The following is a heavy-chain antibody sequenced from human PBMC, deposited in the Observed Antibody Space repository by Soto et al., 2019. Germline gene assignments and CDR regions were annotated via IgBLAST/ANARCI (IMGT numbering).Heavy chain of an antibody. CDR3: ARGISKYSSWYEPHTLFDA. J-gene: IGHJ5*02. V-gene: IGHV4-30-4*01. D-gene: IGHD6-13*01. CDR2: LYFNGGT. CDR1: GGPINSPDYY. Sequence: SETLSLTCNVSGGPINSPDYYWSWIRQSPGKGLEWIGYLYFNGGTQYNPSLRTPVSMSLDTSKKHFSLKMRSVTAADTAVYYCARGISKYSSWYEPHTLFDAWGQGALVTVSS.